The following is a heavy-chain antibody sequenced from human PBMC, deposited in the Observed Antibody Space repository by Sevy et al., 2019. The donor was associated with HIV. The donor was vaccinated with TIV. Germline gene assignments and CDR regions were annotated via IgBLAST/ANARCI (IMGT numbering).Heavy chain of an antibody. CDR1: GGSFSGYY. V-gene: IGHV4-34*01. CDR2: INHSGST. Sequence: SETLSLTCAVYGGSFSGYYWSWIRQPPGKGLERIGEINHSGSTNYNPSLKSRVTISVDTSKNQFSLKLSSVTAADTTVYYCARLGSSSWENYWGQGTLVTVSS. J-gene: IGHJ4*02. CDR3: ARLGSSSWENY. D-gene: IGHD6-6*01.